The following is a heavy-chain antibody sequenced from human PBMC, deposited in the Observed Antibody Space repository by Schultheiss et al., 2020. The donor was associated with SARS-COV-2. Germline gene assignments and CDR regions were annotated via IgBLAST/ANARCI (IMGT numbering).Heavy chain of an antibody. Sequence: SETLSLTCTVSGGSISSYYWSWIRQPPGKGLEWIGYIYYSGTTNYNPSLKSRVTISVDTSKNQFSLKLSSVTAADTAVYYCARATNAIGWFDPWGQGTLVTVSS. CDR2: IYYSGTT. CDR1: GGSISSYY. CDR3: ARATNAIGWFDP. V-gene: IGHV4-59*01. D-gene: IGHD2-21*01. J-gene: IGHJ5*02.